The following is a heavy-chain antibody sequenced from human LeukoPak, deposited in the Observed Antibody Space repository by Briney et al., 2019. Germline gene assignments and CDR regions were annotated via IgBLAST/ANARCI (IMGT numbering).Heavy chain of an antibody. D-gene: IGHD3-22*01. Sequence: SETLSLTCTVSGYSISRGYYWGWIRQPPGKGMEWIGSIYHSGSTYYNPSLKSRVTISVDTSKNQFSLKLSSVTAADTAVYYCAGEFYVVVKIDYCGQGTLVTVSS. V-gene: IGHV4-38-2*02. CDR1: GYSISRGYY. J-gene: IGHJ4*02. CDR2: IYHSGST. CDR3: AGEFYVVVKIDY.